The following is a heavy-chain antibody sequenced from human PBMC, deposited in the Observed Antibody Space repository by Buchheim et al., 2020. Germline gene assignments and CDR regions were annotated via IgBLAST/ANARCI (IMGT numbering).Heavy chain of an antibody. CDR3: ARDLEQWLDPVDY. D-gene: IGHD6-19*01. CDR1: GYTFTGYY. V-gene: IGHV1-2*06. J-gene: IGHJ4*02. Sequence: QVQLVQSGAEVKKPGASVKVSCKASGYTFTGYYMHWVRQAPGQGLEWVGRIHPNSGVTNYAQKFKGRVTMTRDTSISTAYMELSRRRSDDTAVYYCARDLEQWLDPVDYWGQGTL. CDR2: IHPNSGVT.